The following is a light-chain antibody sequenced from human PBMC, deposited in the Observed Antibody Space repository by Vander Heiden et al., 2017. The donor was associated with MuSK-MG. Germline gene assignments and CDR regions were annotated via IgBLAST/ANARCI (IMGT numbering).Light chain of an antibody. CDR2: DVN. Sequence: QPALTQSAAVSGSPGQSITISCPGTKSDIGGYNYVSWYQQRPGMAPRLIIFDVNSRPSDISSRCSGAKSGNTASLRISGLQADDEADYFCASYSDTPTVVFGGGTRLTVL. CDR3: ASYSDTPTVV. J-gene: IGLJ2*01. V-gene: IGLV2-14*01. CDR1: KSDIGGYNY.